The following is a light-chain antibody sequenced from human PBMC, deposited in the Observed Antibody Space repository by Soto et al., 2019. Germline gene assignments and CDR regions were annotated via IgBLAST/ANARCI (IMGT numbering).Light chain of an antibody. CDR2: EVS. Sequence: QSMMTQPAFMSGSTKQSITISCTGTSYDVGNYNVVSWYQQYPGKAPKLMIYEVSKRPSGVSYRFSGSKSGNTASLTISGLQAEDEADYHSCSYAGNSIFYVFGPWTK. CDR1: SYDVGNYNV. V-gene: IGLV2-23*02. J-gene: IGLJ1*01. CDR3: CSYAGNSIFYV.